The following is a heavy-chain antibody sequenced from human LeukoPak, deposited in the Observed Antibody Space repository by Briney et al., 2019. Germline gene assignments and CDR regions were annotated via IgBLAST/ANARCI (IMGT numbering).Heavy chain of an antibody. CDR3: ARGAPNYCSSTSCYYWFDP. CDR1: GYTFTGYY. D-gene: IGHD2-2*01. J-gene: IGHJ5*02. CDR2: INPNSGGT. V-gene: IGHV1-2*02. Sequence: ASVKVSCKASGYTFTGYYMHWVRQAPGQGLEWMGWINPNSGGTNYAQKFQGRVTMTRDTSISTAYMELSRLRSDDTAVYYCARGAPNYCSSTSCYYWFDPRGQGTLVTISS.